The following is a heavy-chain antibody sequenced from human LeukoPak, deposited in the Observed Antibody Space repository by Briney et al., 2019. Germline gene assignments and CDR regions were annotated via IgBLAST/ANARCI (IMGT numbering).Heavy chain of an antibody. CDR1: GFTFSTYW. V-gene: IGHV3-74*01. J-gene: IGHJ6*02. CDR2: INSDGSST. Sequence: GGSLRLSCAASGFTFSTYWMHWVRQAPGKGPVWVSRINSDGSSTTYADSVKGRFTISRDNAKSTLYLQMNSLRAEDTAVYYCARSYGMDVWGQGTTVTVSS. CDR3: ARSYGMDV.